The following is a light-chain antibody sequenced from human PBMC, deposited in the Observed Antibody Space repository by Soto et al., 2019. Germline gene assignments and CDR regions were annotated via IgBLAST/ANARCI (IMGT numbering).Light chain of an antibody. CDR2: WAS. CDR3: QQYVSTSIT. Sequence: DIVMTQSPDSLAVSLGERATINCKSSQSVLYSSNNKDYLAWYQQKPGQPPKLLIYWASTRESGVPDRFTGGGSGKDFTLTISRLQEEDVAVYYHQQYVSTSITFGQGTSLEI. CDR1: QSVLYSSNNKDY. V-gene: IGKV4-1*01. J-gene: IGKJ5*01.